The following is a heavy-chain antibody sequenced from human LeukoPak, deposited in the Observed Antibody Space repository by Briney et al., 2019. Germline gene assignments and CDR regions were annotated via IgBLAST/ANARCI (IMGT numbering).Heavy chain of an antibody. CDR1: GGTFSSYA. Sequence: ASVKVSCKASGGTFSSYAISWVRQAPGQGLEWMGGIIPIFGTANYAQKFQGRVTITADESTSTAYMELRSLRSDDTAVYYCARYRLEWPYYYYYYMDVWGKGTTVTVSS. V-gene: IGHV1-69*13. J-gene: IGHJ6*03. D-gene: IGHD3-3*01. CDR2: IIPIFGTA. CDR3: ARYRLEWPYYYYYYMDV.